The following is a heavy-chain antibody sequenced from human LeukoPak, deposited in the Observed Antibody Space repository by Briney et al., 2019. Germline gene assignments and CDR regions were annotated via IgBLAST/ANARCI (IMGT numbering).Heavy chain of an antibody. CDR1: GFTFDDYA. CDR2: ISWNSNTI. Sequence: HGGSLRLSCAASGFTFDDYAMHGVRQAPGQGLEWVSGISWNSNTIAYADSVKGRFTISRDNAKNSLYLQMNSLRAEDTALYYCAKRKGPLKGFDYWGQGTLVTVSS. CDR3: AKRKGPLKGFDY. J-gene: IGHJ4*02. V-gene: IGHV3-9*01.